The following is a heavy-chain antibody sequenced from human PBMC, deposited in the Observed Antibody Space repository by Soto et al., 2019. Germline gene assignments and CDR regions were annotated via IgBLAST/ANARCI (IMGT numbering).Heavy chain of an antibody. CDR2: TYYRSKWYN. D-gene: IGHD6-19*01. CDR3: PRGRPVAGNGFDP. Sequence: SQTLSLTCAISGDSVSVNSAAWNWIRQSPSRGLEWLGRTYYRSKWYNDYAVSVKSRRTINPDTSKNQFSLQLNSVTSEDTDVYYCPRGRPVAGNGFDPWGQGTLVPVSS. J-gene: IGHJ5*02. CDR1: GDSVSVNSAA. V-gene: IGHV6-1*01.